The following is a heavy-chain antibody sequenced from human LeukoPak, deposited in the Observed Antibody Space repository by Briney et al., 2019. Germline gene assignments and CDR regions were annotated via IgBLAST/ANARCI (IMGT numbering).Heavy chain of an antibody. J-gene: IGHJ4*02. V-gene: IGHV3-15*01. CDR3: TTGFWSGYYQAGGSSY. Sequence: GGSLRLSCAASGFTFSNAWMSWVRQAPGKGLEWVGRIKSKTDGGTTDYAAPVKGRFTISRDDSKNRLYLQMSSLETEDTAVYYCTTGFWSGYYQAGGSSYWGQGTLVTVSS. CDR1: GFTFSNAW. CDR2: IKSKTDGGTT. D-gene: IGHD3-3*01.